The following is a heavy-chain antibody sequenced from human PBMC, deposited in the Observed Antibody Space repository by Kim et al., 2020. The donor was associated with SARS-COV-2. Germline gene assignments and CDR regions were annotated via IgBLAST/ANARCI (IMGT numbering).Heavy chain of an antibody. CDR3: ARDESTYGDVEEH. CDR2: IKADGSQI. V-gene: IGHV3-7*05. D-gene: IGHD4-17*01. Sequence: GGSLRLSCAASGFIFSRSWMTWVRQAPGKGLEWVANIKADGSQIHYLDSVKGRFSISRDNAKNSLYLQMYSLRAEDTAVYYCARDESTYGDVEEHWGQGTLVTVSS. CDR1: GFIFSRSW. J-gene: IGHJ1*01.